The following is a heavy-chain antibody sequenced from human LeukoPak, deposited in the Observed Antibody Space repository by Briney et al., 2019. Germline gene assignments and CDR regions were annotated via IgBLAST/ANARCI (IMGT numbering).Heavy chain of an antibody. Sequence: SETLSLTCTVSGGSISSGSYYWSWIRQPAGKGLEWIGEINHSGSTNYNPSLKSRVTISVDTSKNQFSLKLSSVTAADTAVYYCAREPRTVVNGRPYYMDVWGKGTTVTVYS. CDR1: GGSISSGSYY. CDR3: AREPRTVVNGRPYYMDV. D-gene: IGHD4-23*01. V-gene: IGHV4-61*10. CDR2: INHSGST. J-gene: IGHJ6*03.